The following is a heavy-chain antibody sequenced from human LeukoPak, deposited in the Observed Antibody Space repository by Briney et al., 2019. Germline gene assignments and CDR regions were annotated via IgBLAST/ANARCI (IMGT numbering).Heavy chain of an antibody. CDR2: SYPGDSDT. D-gene: IGHD6-13*01. J-gene: IGHJ6*02. CDR3: ARPGSSWSPRSDYYGMDV. Sequence: GESLKISCKGSGYSFTSYWIGWVRQMPGKGLEWMGISYPGDSDTRYSPSFQGQVTISADKSISTAYLQWSSLKASDTAMYYCARPGSSWSPRSDYYGMDVWGQGTTVTVSS. V-gene: IGHV5-51*01. CDR1: GYSFTSYW.